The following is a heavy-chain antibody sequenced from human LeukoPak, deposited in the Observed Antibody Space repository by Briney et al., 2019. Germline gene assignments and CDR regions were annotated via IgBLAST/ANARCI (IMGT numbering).Heavy chain of an antibody. J-gene: IGHJ5*02. D-gene: IGHD3-10*01. CDR2: IYYSGST. CDR3: ARHGRSRYYGSGSYYWFDP. V-gene: IGHV4-59*08. CDR1: GGSISSYY. Sequence: SETLSLTCTVSGGSISSYYWSWIRQPPGKGLEWIGYIYYSGSTNYNPSLKSRVTISIDTSKNQFSLKLSSVTAADTAVYYCARHGRSRYYGSGSYYWFDPWGQGTLVTVSS.